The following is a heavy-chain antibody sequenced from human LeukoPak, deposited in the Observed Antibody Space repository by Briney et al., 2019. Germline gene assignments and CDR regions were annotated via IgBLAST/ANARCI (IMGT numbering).Heavy chain of an antibody. Sequence: PGGSLRLSCAASGFTFSDYYMSWIRQAPGKGREWGSYISSSGSTIYYADSVKGRFTIPRDNAKNSLYLQMNSLRAEDTAIYYCARVKYSGSYPHDHWGQGTLVTVSS. CDR1: GFTFSDYY. V-gene: IGHV3-11*04. D-gene: IGHD1-26*01. J-gene: IGHJ5*02. CDR2: ISSSGSTI. CDR3: ARVKYSGSYPHDH.